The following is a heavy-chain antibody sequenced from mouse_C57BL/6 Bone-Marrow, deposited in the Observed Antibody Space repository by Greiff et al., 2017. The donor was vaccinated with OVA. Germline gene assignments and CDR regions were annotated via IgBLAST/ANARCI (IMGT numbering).Heavy chain of an antibody. CDR3: AREEITTVVPFAY. J-gene: IGHJ3*01. D-gene: IGHD1-1*01. CDR1: GYAFTNYL. V-gene: IGHV1-54*01. CDR2: INPGCGGT. Sequence: VQLQQSGAELVRPGTSVKVSCKASGYAFTNYLIEWVKQRPGQGLEWIGVINPGCGGTNYNEKFKGKATLTADKSSSTAYMQLSSLTSEDSAVYFCAREEITTVVPFAYWGQGTLVTVSA.